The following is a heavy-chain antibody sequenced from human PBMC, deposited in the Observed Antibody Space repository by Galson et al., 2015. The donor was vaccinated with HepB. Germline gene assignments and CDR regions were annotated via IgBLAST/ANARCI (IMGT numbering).Heavy chain of an antibody. CDR3: ARGRSSVGSRFADD. J-gene: IGHJ4*02. CDR2: IDWDDDK. CDR1: GFSLSTSGMR. Sequence: PALVKPTQTLTLTCTFSGFSLSTSGMRVIWIRQPPGKALEWLARIDWDDDKFYSTSPKTRLTISKDTSKNQVVLTMTNMDPVDTATYYCARGRSSVGSRFADDWGQGTLVTVSS. V-gene: IGHV2-70*04. D-gene: IGHD6-6*01.